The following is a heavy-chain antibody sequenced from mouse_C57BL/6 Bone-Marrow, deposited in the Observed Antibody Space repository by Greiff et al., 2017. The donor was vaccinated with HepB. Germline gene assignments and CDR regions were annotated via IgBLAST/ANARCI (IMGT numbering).Heavy chain of an antibody. J-gene: IGHJ3*01. CDR2: ISSGSSTI. V-gene: IGHV5-17*01. Sequence: EVQVVESGGGLVKPGGSLKLSCAASGFTFSDYGMHWVRQAPEKGLEWVAYISSGSSTIYYADTVKGRFTISRDNAKNTLFLQMTSLRSEDTAMYYCARELGRAWFAYWGQGTLVTVSA. CDR1: GFTFSDYG. D-gene: IGHD4-1*01. CDR3: ARELGRAWFAY.